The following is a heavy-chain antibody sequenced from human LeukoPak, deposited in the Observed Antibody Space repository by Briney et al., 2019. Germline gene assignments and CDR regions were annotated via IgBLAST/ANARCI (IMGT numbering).Heavy chain of an antibody. CDR2: IYYSGST. V-gene: IGHV4-39*01. J-gene: IGHJ5*02. D-gene: IGHD1-26*01. CDR3: ARHQASWYSGSYPNWFDH. Sequence: SETLSLTCTVSGGSISSSSYYWGWVRQPPGKGLEWIGSIYYSGSTYYNPSLKSRVTISVDTSKNQFSLKLSSVTAADTAVYYCARHQASWYSGSYPNWFDHWGQGTLVTVSS. CDR1: GGSISSSSYY.